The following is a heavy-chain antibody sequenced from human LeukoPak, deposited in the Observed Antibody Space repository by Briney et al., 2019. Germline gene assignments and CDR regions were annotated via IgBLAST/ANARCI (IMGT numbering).Heavy chain of an antibody. CDR3: VRVTAAIYYHYKGMDV. Sequence: ASVKVSCKASGYIFTRYAMHWVRQAPGQRLEWMGWINAGNGNTKYSQKVQGRATITRDTSADTVYMELSSLRSEDTAVYYCVRVTAAIYYHYKGMDVWGQGTTVTVSS. D-gene: IGHD2-2*01. CDR1: GYIFTRYA. J-gene: IGHJ6*02. CDR2: INAGNGNT. V-gene: IGHV1-3*01.